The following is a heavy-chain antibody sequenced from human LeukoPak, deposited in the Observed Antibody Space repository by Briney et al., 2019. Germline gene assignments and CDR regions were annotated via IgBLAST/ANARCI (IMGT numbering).Heavy chain of an antibody. D-gene: IGHD1-26*01. CDR3: ARLGGSYYTY. J-gene: IGHJ4*02. V-gene: IGHV3-7*01. CDR2: IKQDGGEK. Sequence: GGSLRLSCVASGFAFSSYWMSWVRQAPGKGLEWAANIKQDGGEKYYVDSVKGRFTIYRDNAKNSLFLQMNSLRVEDTAEYYCARLGGSYYTYWGQGTLVTVSS. CDR1: GFAFSSYW.